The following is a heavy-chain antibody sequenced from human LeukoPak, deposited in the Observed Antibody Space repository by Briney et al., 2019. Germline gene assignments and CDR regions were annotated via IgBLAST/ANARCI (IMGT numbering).Heavy chain of an antibody. D-gene: IGHD3-22*01. J-gene: IGHJ4*02. CDR2: IIPIFGTA. CDR1: GGTISSYA. CDR3: ARVPRTTYYYDSSSEY. Sequence: ASVKVSCKASGGTISSYAISWVRQAPGQGLEWMGRIIPIFGTANYAQKFQGRVTITTDESTSTAYMELSSLRSEDTAVYYCARVPRTTYYYDSSSEYWGRGTLVTVSS. V-gene: IGHV1-69*05.